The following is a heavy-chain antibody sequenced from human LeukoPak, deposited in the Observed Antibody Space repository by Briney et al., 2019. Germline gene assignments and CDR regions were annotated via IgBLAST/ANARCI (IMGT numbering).Heavy chain of an antibody. CDR2: ISSDGSNK. V-gene: IGHV3-30*18. J-gene: IGHJ6*02. CDR3: AKDYSNSYYYYYGMDV. D-gene: IGHD4-11*01. Sequence: GSLRLSCAASGFTFTSYGMHWVRQAPGKGLEWVAGISSDGSNKYYADSVKGRFTISRDNSKNTLYLQMNSLRAEDTAVYNCAKDYSNSYYYYYGMDVWGQGTTVTVSS. CDR1: GFTFTSYG.